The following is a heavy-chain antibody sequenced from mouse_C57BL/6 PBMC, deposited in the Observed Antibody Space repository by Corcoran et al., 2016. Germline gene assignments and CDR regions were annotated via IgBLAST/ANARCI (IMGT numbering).Heavy chain of an antibody. V-gene: IGHV9-1*01. CDR1: GYTFTDYP. CDR2: IYTDTGEP. Sequence: QNKLVQSGPELKNPGGTVKISCKASGYTFTDYPMHWVKQDPGQGFKWMGMIYTDTGEPTYAEEFKGRFAFSLADSASTAYLQINNLKNEDTATYVCVRSETAQGTDYWGQGTTLTVSS. D-gene: IGHD3-2*02. J-gene: IGHJ2*01. CDR3: VRSETAQGTDY.